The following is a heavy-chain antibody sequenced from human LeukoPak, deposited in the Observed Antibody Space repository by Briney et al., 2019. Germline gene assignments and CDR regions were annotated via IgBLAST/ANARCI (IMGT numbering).Heavy chain of an antibody. V-gene: IGHV4-30-2*01. CDR2: IYHSGST. CDR3: ARTYSSGGY. J-gene: IGHJ4*02. D-gene: IGHD6-25*01. Sequence: SQTLSLTCTVSGGSIRSGGYYWSWIRQQPGKGLEWIGYIYHSGSTYYNPSLKSRVTISVDRSKNQFSLKLSSVTAADTAVYYCARTYSSGGYWGQGTLVTVSS. CDR1: GGSIRSGGYY.